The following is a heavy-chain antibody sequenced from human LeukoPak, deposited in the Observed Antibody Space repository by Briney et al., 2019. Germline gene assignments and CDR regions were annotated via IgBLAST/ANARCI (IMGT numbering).Heavy chain of an antibody. CDR2: ISYDGSNK. D-gene: IGHD5-18*01. CDR1: GFTFSSYA. CDR3: ASPGYSYGYSFFDY. V-gene: IGHV3-30*04. Sequence: PGGSLRLSCAASGFTFSSYAMHWVRQAPGKGLEWVAVISYDGSNKYYADSVKGRFTISRDNAKNSLYLQMNSLRDEDTAVYYCASPGYSYGYSFFDYWGQGTLVTVSS. J-gene: IGHJ4*02.